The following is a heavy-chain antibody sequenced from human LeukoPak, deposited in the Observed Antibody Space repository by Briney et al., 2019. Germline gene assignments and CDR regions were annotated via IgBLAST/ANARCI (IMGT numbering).Heavy chain of an antibody. V-gene: IGHV1-18*01. CDR2: ISAYNGNT. Sequence: ASVTVSCKASGYTFTSYGISWVRQAPGQGLEWMGWISAYNGNTNYAQKLQGRVTMTTDTSTSTAYMELRSLRSDDTAVYYCARDHTNPVAPDYWGQGTLVTVSS. CDR1: GYTFTSYG. D-gene: IGHD4-23*01. J-gene: IGHJ4*02. CDR3: ARDHTNPVAPDY.